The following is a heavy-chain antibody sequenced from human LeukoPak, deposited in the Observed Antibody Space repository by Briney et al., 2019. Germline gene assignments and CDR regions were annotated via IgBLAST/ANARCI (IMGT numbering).Heavy chain of an antibody. CDR1: GGSISSSSYY. D-gene: IGHD2-21*02. CDR2: IYYSGST. Sequence: SETLSLTCTVSGGSISSSSYYWGWIRQPPGKGLEWIGSIYYSGSTYYNPPLKSRVTISVDTSKNQFSLKLSSVTAADTAVYYCARQPGVVTGPYYFDYWGQGTLVTVSS. CDR3: ARQPGVVTGPYYFDY. V-gene: IGHV4-39*01. J-gene: IGHJ4*02.